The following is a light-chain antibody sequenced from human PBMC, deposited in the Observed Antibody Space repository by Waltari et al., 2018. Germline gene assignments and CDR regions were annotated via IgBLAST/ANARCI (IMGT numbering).Light chain of an antibody. CDR1: GSGGS. J-gene: IGLJ1*01. CDR2: EVS. CDR3: SSDAVSNNFYD. Sequence: QSALTQPPSASGSPGQSVTIPCTGTGSGGSVSWYQQLPGNAPKLLIYEVSKRPSGVPDRVSGPKSGNTASLTVSGLQAEDEGDYYCSSDAVSNNFYDFGSGTKVTVL. V-gene: IGLV2-8*01.